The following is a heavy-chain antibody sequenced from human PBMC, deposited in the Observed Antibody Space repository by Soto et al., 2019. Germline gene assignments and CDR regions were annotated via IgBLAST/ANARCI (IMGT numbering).Heavy chain of an antibody. J-gene: IGHJ4*02. CDR3: ARGGHVVVVTAALDY. CDR1: GDTFTDYY. V-gene: IGHV1-46*01. D-gene: IGHD2-21*02. CDR2: VNPSGGHT. Sequence: QVQLVQSGAEVKKPGASVKVSCKASGDTFTDYYIHWVRQAPGQGLEWMGTVNPSGGHTTYAQHFLGRVPMTRDTSPSTRYMELTSLTSEDTAVYYCARGGHVVVVTAALDYWGQGTLVTVSS.